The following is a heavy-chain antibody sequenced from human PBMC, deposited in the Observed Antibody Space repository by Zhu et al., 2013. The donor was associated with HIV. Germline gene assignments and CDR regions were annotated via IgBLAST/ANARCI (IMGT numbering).Heavy chain of an antibody. Sequence: QVQLVQSGAEVKKPGSSVKVSCKASGGTFSSYAISWVRQAPGQGLEWMGGIIPIFGTANYAQKFQGRVTITADESTSTAYMELSSLRSEDTAVYYCARHVATTKNYYYYYGMDVWGQGTTVTVSS. CDR1: GGTFSSYA. CDR3: ARHVATTKNYYYYYGMDV. D-gene: IGHD5-12*01. J-gene: IGHJ6*02. CDR2: IIPIFGTA. V-gene: IGHV1-69*01.